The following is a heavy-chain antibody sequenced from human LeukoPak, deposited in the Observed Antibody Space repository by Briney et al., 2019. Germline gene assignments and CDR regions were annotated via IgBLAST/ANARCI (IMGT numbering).Heavy chain of an antibody. V-gene: IGHV3-21*01. CDR2: ISSSSSYI. D-gene: IGHD5/OR15-5a*01. J-gene: IGHJ4*02. Sequence: GGSLRLSCAASGFTFSSYAMSWVRQAPGKGLEWVSSISSSSSYIYYADSVKGRFTISRDNAKNSLHLQMNSLRADDTAVYYCARVAQGVWTIDYWGQGTLVTVSS. CDR3: ARVAQGVWTIDY. CDR1: GFTFSSYA.